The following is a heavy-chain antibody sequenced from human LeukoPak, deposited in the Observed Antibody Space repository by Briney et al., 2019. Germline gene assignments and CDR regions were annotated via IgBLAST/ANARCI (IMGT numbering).Heavy chain of an antibody. V-gene: IGHV1-69*04. CDR3: ACAGHRHYGSGSYYLVY. J-gene: IGHJ4*02. D-gene: IGHD3-10*01. Sequence: SVKVSCKASGGTLSSYAISWVRQAPGQGLEWMGRIIPILGIANYAQKFQGRVTITADKSTSTAYMELSSLRSEDTAVYYCACAGHRHYGSGSYYLVYWGQGTLVTVPS. CDR1: GGTLSSYA. CDR2: IIPILGIA.